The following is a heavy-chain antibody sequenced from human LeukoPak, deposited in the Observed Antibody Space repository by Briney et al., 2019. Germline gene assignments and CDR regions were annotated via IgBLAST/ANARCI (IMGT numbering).Heavy chain of an antibody. Sequence: GESLKISCTASGYSFTSYRIGWVRQMPGKGLECMGIIYPGDSDTRYSPSFQGQVTISVDKSISTAYLQWSSLKASDTAMYYCARRDSIGDFDFWGQGTLVTVSS. V-gene: IGHV5-51*01. D-gene: IGHD3-22*01. CDR2: IYPGDSDT. CDR1: GYSFTSYR. CDR3: ARRDSIGDFDF. J-gene: IGHJ4*02.